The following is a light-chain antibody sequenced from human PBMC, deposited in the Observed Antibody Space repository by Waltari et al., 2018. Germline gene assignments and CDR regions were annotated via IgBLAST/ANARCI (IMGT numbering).Light chain of an antibody. CDR1: VLAKRY. V-gene: IGLV3-27*01. CDR3: YSVDDNKRV. J-gene: IGLJ2*01. Sequence: SYELTQPSSVSVSPGQTARITCSGDVLAKRYTRWFQQKPGQAPVLVIYKDSERPSWIPERFSGSSSGTTVTLTISGAQVEDEADYYCYSVDDNKRVFGGGTKLTVL. CDR2: KDS.